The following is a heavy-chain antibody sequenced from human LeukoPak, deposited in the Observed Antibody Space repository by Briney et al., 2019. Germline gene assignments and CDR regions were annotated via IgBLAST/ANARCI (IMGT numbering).Heavy chain of an antibody. Sequence: ASVKVPCKASGYTFTSYYMHWVRQAPGQGLEWMGIINPSGGGTSYAQKFQGRGTMTRDTYTGTVYMELSSLKSEDTAVYYCARFHSSLHTAGDYWGQGTLVTVSS. D-gene: IGHD5-18*01. CDR2: INPSGGGT. CDR1: GYTFTSYY. CDR3: ARFHSSLHTAGDY. J-gene: IGHJ4*02. V-gene: IGHV1-46*01.